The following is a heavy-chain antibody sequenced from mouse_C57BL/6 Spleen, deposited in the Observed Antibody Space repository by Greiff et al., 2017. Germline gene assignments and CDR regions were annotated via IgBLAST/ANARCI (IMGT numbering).Heavy chain of an antibody. J-gene: IGHJ3*01. Sequence: EVQVVESGGGLVKPGGSLKLSCAASGFTFSDYGMHWVRQAPEKGLEWVAYISSGSSTIYYADTVKGRFTISRDNAKNTLFLQMTSLRSEDTAMYYCARAYGSSSAWFAYWGQGTLVTVSA. CDR3: ARAYGSSSAWFAY. D-gene: IGHD1-1*01. CDR1: GFTFSDYG. CDR2: ISSGSSTI. V-gene: IGHV5-17*01.